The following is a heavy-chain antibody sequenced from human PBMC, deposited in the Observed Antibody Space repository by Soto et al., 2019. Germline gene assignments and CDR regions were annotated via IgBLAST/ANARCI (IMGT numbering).Heavy chain of an antibody. J-gene: IGHJ4*02. CDR3: ARSQDYGDPPFDY. CDR1: GGSISSSSYY. CDR2: IYYSGST. V-gene: IGHV4-39*01. Sequence: SETLSLTCSVSGGSISSSSYYWGWIRQPPGKGLEWIGSIYYSGSTFYNPSLKSRVTISVDTSKNQFSLKLSSVTAADTAVYYCARSQDYGDPPFDYWGQGTLVTVSS. D-gene: IGHD4-17*01.